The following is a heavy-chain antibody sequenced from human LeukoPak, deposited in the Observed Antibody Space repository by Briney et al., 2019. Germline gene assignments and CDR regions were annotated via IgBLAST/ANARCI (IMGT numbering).Heavy chain of an antibody. CDR3: ARHRRVIVRGPLENWFDP. CDR2: IYYSGST. V-gene: IGHV4-59*08. Sequence: SETLSLTCTVSGGSISSYYWSWIRQPPGKGLEWIGYIYYSGSTNYNPSLKSRVTISVDTSKNQFSLKLSSVTAADTAVYYCARHRRVIVRGPLENWFDPWGQGTLVTVSS. CDR1: GGSISSYY. J-gene: IGHJ5*02. D-gene: IGHD3-10*01.